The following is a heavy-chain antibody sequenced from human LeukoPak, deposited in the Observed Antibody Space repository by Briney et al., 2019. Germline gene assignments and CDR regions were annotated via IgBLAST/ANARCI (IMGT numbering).Heavy chain of an antibody. CDR3: ARHHRSPRWLQKTYYFDY. J-gene: IGHJ4*02. Sequence: PSETLSLTCTVSGASISRSSHYWGWIRQPPGKGLEWIGEINHSGSTNYNPSLKSRVTISVDTSKNQFSLKLSSVTAADTAVYYCARHHRSPRWLQKTYYFDYWGQGTLVTVSS. CDR1: GASISRSSHY. CDR2: INHSGST. D-gene: IGHD5-24*01. V-gene: IGHV4-39*01.